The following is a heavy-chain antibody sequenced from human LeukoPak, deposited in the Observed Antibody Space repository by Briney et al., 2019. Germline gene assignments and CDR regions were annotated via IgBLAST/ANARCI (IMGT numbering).Heavy chain of an antibody. D-gene: IGHD3-16*01. V-gene: IGHV1-8*01. Sequence: GASVKVSCKASGYTFTSYDINWVRQATGQGLEWMGWMNPNSGNTGYAQKFQGRVTMTRSTSISTAYMELSSLRSEDTAVYYCARVPGRRGKYYFDYWGQGTLVTVSS. J-gene: IGHJ4*02. CDR2: MNPNSGNT. CDR1: GYTFTSYD. CDR3: ARVPGRRGKYYFDY.